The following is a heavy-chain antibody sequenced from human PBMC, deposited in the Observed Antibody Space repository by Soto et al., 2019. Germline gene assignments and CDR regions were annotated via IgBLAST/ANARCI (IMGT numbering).Heavy chain of an antibody. CDR2: IYYRGST. Sequence: QVQLQETGPGLVKPSQTLSLTCTVSGGSISSGGYYWSWIRQLPGQGLEWIGDIYYRGSTYYNPSLKRRIPIALDTSKNQFSLKMISVTAADTAVYYCARVIGAHFGAAEGPFDSWGQGTLVTVSS. J-gene: IGHJ4*02. CDR3: ARVIGAHFGAAEGPFDS. V-gene: IGHV4-31*03. CDR1: GGSISSGGYY. D-gene: IGHD4-17*01.